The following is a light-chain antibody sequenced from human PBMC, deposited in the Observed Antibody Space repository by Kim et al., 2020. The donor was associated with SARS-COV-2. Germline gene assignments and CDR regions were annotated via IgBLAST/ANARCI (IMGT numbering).Light chain of an antibody. CDR1: QSVLYSSNNKNY. CDR3: QQYYSTPLT. V-gene: IGKV4-1*01. J-gene: IGKJ1*01. Sequence: ATINCKSSQSVLYSSNNKNYLAWYQQKPGQPPKLLIYWASTRESGVPDRFSGSGSGTDFTLTISSLQAEDVAVYYCQQYYSTPLTFGQGTNVDIK. CDR2: WAS.